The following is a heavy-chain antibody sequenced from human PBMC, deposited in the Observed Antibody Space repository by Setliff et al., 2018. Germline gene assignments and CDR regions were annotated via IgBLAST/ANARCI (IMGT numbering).Heavy chain of an antibody. CDR3: ARGQDSDYIWGSYRYTTGEDWYFDL. J-gene: IGHJ2*01. Sequence: SETLSLTCSVSGGSIISDNYFWTWIRQLPGKGLEWIGYIYYSGSSYSNPSLKNLVTMSVDTSKNQFSLKLSSVTAADTAVYYCARGQDSDYIWGSYRYTTGEDWYFDLWGRGTLVTVSS. D-gene: IGHD3-16*02. CDR1: GGSIISDNYF. V-gene: IGHV4-31*01. CDR2: IYYSGSS.